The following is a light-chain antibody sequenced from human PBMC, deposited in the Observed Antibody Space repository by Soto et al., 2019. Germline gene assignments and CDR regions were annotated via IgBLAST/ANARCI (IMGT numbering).Light chain of an antibody. CDR3: QQNNKWPPVP. V-gene: IGKV3-15*01. Sequence: EVVMAQSPATVSVSPGEGVTLSSRASQTISNDLAWYQQKPGQAPRLLIYGASTRATGVPARFSGGGSGTEFTLTISSLQSEDFAFYYCQQNNKWPPVPFGGGPKVDIK. J-gene: IGKJ4*01. CDR1: QTISND. CDR2: GAS.